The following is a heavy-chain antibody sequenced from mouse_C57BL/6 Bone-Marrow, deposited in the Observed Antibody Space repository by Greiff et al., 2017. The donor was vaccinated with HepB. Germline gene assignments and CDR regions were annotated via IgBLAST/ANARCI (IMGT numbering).Heavy chain of an antibody. CDR2: IDPETGGT. J-gene: IGHJ1*03. D-gene: IGHD2-4*01. CDR3: TRCYDYDWYFDV. Sequence: VQLQQSGAELVRPGASVTLSCKASGYTFTDYEMHWVKQTPVHGLEWIGAIDPETGGTAYNQKFKGKAILTADKSSSTAYMELRSLTSEDSAVYYCTRCYDYDWYFDVWGTGTTVTVSS. V-gene: IGHV1-15*01. CDR1: GYTFTDYE.